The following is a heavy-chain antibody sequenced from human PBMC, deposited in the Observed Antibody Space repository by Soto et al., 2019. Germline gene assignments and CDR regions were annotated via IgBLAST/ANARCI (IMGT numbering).Heavy chain of an antibody. V-gene: IGHV3-9*01. J-gene: IGHJ4*02. Sequence: EVPLVESGGGLVQPGRSLRLSCAASGFTFDDYAMHWVRQAPGKGLEWVSGISWNSGSIGYADSVKGRFTISRDNAKNSLYLQMNSLRAEDTALYYCAKDGAGYSSSWYYFDYWGQGTLVTVSS. CDR3: AKDGAGYSSSWYYFDY. D-gene: IGHD6-13*01. CDR2: ISWNSGSI. CDR1: GFTFDDYA.